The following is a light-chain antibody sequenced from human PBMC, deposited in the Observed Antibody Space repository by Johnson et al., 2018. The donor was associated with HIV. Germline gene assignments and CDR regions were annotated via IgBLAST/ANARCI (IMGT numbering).Light chain of an antibody. CDR3: GTWESSLSANV. CDR2: ENN. V-gene: IGLV1-51*02. CDR1: TSNIGNNY. Sequence: QSVLTQPPSVSAAPGQKVTISCSGSTSNIGNNYVSWYQQLPGTAPKLLIYENNKRPSGIPDRFSGSKSGTSATLGITGLQTGDEAYYYCGTWESSLSANVFGTGTKVTVV. J-gene: IGLJ1*01.